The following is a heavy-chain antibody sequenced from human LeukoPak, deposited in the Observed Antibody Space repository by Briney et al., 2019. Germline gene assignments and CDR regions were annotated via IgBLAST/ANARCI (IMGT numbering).Heavy chain of an antibody. J-gene: IGHJ4*02. CDR3: AKFRVVVVTAIRVDY. V-gene: IGHV3-23*01. CDR1: GFTFSSYA. Sequence: GGSLRLSCAASGFTFSSYAMSWVRQAPGKGLEWVSAISGSGGSTYYADPVKGRFTISRDSSKNTLYLQMNSLRAEDTAVYYCAKFRVVVVTAIRVDYWGQGTLVTVSS. D-gene: IGHD3-22*01. CDR2: ISGSGGST.